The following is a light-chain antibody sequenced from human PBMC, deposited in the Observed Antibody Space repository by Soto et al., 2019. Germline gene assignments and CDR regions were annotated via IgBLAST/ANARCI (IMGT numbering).Light chain of an antibody. V-gene: IGKV1-5*01. CDR2: DAS. Sequence: DIQMTQSPSSLSASVGDRVTITCRASQSISSSLAWYQQKPGKAPKLLIYDASNLESGVPSIFSGSGSSKEIPTTDSSLPADDVATYCHQLNSTNWTSGQGTKVDIK. CDR3: QLNSTNWT. J-gene: IGKJ1*01. CDR1: QSISSS.